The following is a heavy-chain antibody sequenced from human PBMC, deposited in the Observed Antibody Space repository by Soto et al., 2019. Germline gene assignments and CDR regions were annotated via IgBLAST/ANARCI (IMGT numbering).Heavy chain of an antibody. CDR1: GGSIYRSGYY. J-gene: IGHJ4*02. CDR2: IDYNGVT. CDR3: GKVLVGATGHTDSDS. Sequence: PSETLSLTCTFSGGSIYRSGYYWGWIRQPPGRGLEWIGNIDYNGVTYSNPSLKSRVTISRDTSKNQFSLKLTSVTAADTALYYCGKVLVGATGHTDSDSWGPGTLVTSPQ. D-gene: IGHD2-15*01. V-gene: IGHV4-39*01.